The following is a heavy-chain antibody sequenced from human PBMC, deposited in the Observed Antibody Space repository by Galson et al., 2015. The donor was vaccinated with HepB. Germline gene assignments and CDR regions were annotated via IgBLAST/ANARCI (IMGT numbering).Heavy chain of an antibody. Sequence: SLRLSCAASGFTFSSYSMNWVRQAPGKGLEWVSSISSSSSYIYYADSVKGRFTISRDNAKNSLYLQMNSLRAEDTAVYYCAREIRDAYGDAFDIWGQGTMVTVSS. CDR2: ISSSSSYI. V-gene: IGHV3-21*01. J-gene: IGHJ3*02. D-gene: IGHD3-16*01. CDR3: AREIRDAYGDAFDI. CDR1: GFTFSSYS.